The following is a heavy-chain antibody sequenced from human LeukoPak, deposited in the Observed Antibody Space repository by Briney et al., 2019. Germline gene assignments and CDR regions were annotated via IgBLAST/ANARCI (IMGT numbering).Heavy chain of an antibody. V-gene: IGHV3-48*04. D-gene: IGHD6-19*01. CDR1: GFTFSSYS. J-gene: IGHJ4*02. CDR2: ISSSSSTI. Sequence: QTGGSLRLSCAASGFTFSSYSMNWVRQAPGKGLEWVSYISSSSSTIYYADSVKGRFTISRDNAKNSLYLQMNSLRAEDTAVYYCARARIAVADFFDYWGRGTLVTVSS. CDR3: ARARIAVADFFDY.